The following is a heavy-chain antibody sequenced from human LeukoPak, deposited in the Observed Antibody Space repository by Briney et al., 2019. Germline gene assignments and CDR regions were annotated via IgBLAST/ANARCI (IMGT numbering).Heavy chain of an antibody. CDR3: ARDRGYKSFDY. CDR2: IKPDGSEG. V-gene: IGHV3-7*04. J-gene: IGHJ4*02. CDR1: RFTFSSSW. Sequence: PGGSLRLSCAASRFTFSSSWMAWVRQAPGKGLEWVANIKPDGSEGSYVDSVKGRFTISRDNAKNSLFLQMISLRAEDTAVYYCARDRGYKSFDYWGQGALVTVSS. D-gene: IGHD3-10*01.